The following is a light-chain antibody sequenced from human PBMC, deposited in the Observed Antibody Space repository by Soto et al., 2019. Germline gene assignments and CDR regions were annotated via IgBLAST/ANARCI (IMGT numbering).Light chain of an antibody. Sequence: ELLLTHSPGTLSLSPGERGTLSCRVSQNLGTLYLAWYQQKPGQAPRLLIYGASSRATGIPDRFSGRGSGPDFTLTISRLEPEDFAVYYCQQYGSSPQTFGQGTKVDIK. V-gene: IGKV3-20*01. J-gene: IGKJ1*01. CDR2: GAS. CDR3: QQYGSSPQT. CDR1: QNLGTLY.